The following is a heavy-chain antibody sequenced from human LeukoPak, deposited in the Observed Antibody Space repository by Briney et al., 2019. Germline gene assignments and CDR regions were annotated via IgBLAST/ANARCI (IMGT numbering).Heavy chain of an antibody. D-gene: IGHD3-10*01. CDR1: GGSISSYY. CDR2: IYYSGST. CDR3: ARLIMVPGYFGY. J-gene: IGHJ4*02. V-gene: IGHV4-59*01. Sequence: SETLSLTCTVSGGSISSYYWSWIRQPPGKGLEWIGYIYYSGSTNYNPSLKSRVTISVDTSKNQFSLKLSSVTAADTAAYYCARLIMVPGYFGYWGQGTLVTVSS.